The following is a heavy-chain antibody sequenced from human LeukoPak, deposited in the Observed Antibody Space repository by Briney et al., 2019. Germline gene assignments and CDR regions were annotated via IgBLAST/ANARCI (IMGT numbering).Heavy chain of an antibody. CDR2: ISGSGGST. CDR3: AKEPIAVAPYYYYYGMDV. CDR1: GFTFSSYA. J-gene: IGHJ6*02. D-gene: IGHD6-19*01. Sequence: GGSLRLSCAASGFTFSSYAMSWVRQAPGKGLEWVSAISGSGGSTYYADSVKGRFTISRDNSKNTLYLQMNSLRAEDTAVYYCAKEPIAVAPYYYYYGMDVWGQGTTVTVSS. V-gene: IGHV3-23*01.